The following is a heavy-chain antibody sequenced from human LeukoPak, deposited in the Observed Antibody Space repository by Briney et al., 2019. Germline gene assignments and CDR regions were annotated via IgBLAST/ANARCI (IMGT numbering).Heavy chain of an antibody. J-gene: IGHJ5*02. CDR1: EFTLSALW. Sequence: GGSLRLSCAASEFTLSALWMHWVREVPGKGLVYIASIDNDGTNTNYADSVKGRFTISRDNAKNTLYLQMNSLRVEDTAVYYCVRDRPHNCFDPWGQGTLVTVSS. CDR3: VRDRPHNCFDP. V-gene: IGHV3-74*01. CDR2: IDNDGTNT. D-gene: IGHD6-6*01.